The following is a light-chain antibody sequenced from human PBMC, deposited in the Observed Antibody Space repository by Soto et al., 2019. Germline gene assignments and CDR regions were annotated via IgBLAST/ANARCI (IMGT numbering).Light chain of an antibody. Sequence: DIQMTQSPSSVSASVGDRVTITCRASQGITKWLAWYQQKPGKAPKLLIYAASTLQSGVPSRFSGSGSGTGFTLTISSLQPEDFATYYCQQADSFPLPFGGGTVVEMK. CDR1: QGITKW. CDR2: AAS. CDR3: QQADSFPLP. V-gene: IGKV1-12*01. J-gene: IGKJ4*01.